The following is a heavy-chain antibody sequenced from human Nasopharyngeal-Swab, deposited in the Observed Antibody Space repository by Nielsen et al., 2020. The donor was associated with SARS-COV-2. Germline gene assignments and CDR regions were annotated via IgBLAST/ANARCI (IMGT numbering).Heavy chain of an antibody. CDR2: IKQDGSEK. D-gene: IGHD3-10*01. CDR3: ARPGSYYYGSGSSVGPYFDY. Sequence: GVSLKISCAASGFTFSSYWMSWVRQAPGKGLEWVANIKQDGSEKYYVDSVKGRFTISRDNAKNSLYLQMNSLRAEDTAVYYCARPGSYYYGSGSSVGPYFDYWGQGTLVTVSS. J-gene: IGHJ4*02. CDR1: GFTFSSYW. V-gene: IGHV3-7*05.